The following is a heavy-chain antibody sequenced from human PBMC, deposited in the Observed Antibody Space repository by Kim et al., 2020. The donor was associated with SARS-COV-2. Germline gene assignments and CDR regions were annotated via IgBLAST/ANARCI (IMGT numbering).Heavy chain of an antibody. J-gene: IGHJ4*02. V-gene: IGHV3-48*02. Sequence: GGSLRLSCAASGFTFSSYNMVWVRQAPGKGLECISYISSSSSPIHYADSVKGRFTISRDNAKSSLYLQMNSLRDEDTAIYYCATGTWGSFDYWGQGTLVTVSS. D-gene: IGHD3-16*01. CDR3: ATGTWGSFDY. CDR1: GFTFSSYN. CDR2: ISSSSSPI.